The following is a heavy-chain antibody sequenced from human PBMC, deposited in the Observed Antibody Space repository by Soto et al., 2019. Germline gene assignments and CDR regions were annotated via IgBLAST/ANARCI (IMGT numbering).Heavy chain of an antibody. D-gene: IGHD6-13*01. CDR1: GYTFTSYG. J-gene: IGHJ4*02. V-gene: IGHV1-18*01. Sequence: QVQLLQSGAAVKKPGASVKVSCTASGYTFTSYGISWLRQAPGQELERMGWISAYNCNTNYAQKLQGRVTMTTDTSTSTAYMELRSLRSDDTAVYYCATDGLNESVAAAGCFDYWGQGTLVSVSS. CDR2: ISAYNCNT. CDR3: ATDGLNESVAAAGCFDY.